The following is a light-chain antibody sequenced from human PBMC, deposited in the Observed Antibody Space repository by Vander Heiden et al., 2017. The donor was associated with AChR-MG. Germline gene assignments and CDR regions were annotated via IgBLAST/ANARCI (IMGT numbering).Light chain of an antibody. CDR1: QSISSW. J-gene: IGKJ2*01. CDR3: QQEKSYSNT. Sequence: DIQMTQSPSTLSASVGDRVTITCRASQSISSWLAWYQQKPGKAPKLLIYKASSLESGVPSRFSGSGSGTEFTLTISSLQPDDFATYYCQQEKSYSNTFGQGTKLEIK. V-gene: IGKV1-5*03. CDR2: KAS.